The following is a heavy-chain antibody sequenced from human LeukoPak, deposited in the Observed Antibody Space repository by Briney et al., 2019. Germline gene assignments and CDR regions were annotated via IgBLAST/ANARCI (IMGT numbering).Heavy chain of an antibody. Sequence: ASVKVSCKASGGTFSCYAISWVRQAPGQGLEWMGGIIPIFGTANYAQKFQGRVTITADESTSTAYMELSSLRSEDTAVYYCARDGYCSGGSCYSHWPYSGMDVWGQGTTVTVSS. CDR3: ARDGYCSGGSCYSHWPYSGMDV. CDR2: IIPIFGTA. D-gene: IGHD2-15*01. CDR1: GGTFSCYA. J-gene: IGHJ6*02. V-gene: IGHV1-69*13.